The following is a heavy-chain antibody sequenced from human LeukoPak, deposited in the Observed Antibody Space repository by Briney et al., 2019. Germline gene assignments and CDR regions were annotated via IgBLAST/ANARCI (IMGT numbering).Heavy chain of an antibody. CDR3: ASGDYYDSSGYYYDGY. V-gene: IGHV3-21*01. J-gene: IGHJ4*02. Sequence: GGSLRLSCAASGFTFSGYRMNWVRQAPGKGLEWVSSISSSSSYIYYADSVKGRFTISRDNAKNSLYLQMNSLRAEDTAVYYCASGDYYDSSGYYYDGYWGQGTLVTVSS. CDR1: GFTFSGYR. D-gene: IGHD3-22*01. CDR2: ISSSSSYI.